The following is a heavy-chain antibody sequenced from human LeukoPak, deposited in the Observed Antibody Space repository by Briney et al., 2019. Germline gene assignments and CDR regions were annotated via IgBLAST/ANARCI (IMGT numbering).Heavy chain of an antibody. Sequence: ASVKVSCKASGDTLSSRGFSWVRQAPGQGLEWMGGIIPMVATVTYAQNFQGRVTITADESTGTAYMDLSSLRSEDTAVYYCARVVSIGQPPYFYYMDVWGKGTTVTVSS. CDR2: IIPMVATV. V-gene: IGHV1-69*13. CDR1: GDTLSSRG. D-gene: IGHD6-6*01. J-gene: IGHJ6*03. CDR3: ARVVSIGQPPYFYYMDV.